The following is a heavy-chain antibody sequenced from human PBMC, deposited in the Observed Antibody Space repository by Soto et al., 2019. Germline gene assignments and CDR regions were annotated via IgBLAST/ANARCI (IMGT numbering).Heavy chain of an antibody. CDR1: GFTFSSYG. CDR2: ISYDGSNK. J-gene: IGHJ4*02. CDR3: ANRGSYLLDFDY. D-gene: IGHD1-26*01. V-gene: IGHV3-30*18. Sequence: GTLRLSCAASGFTFSSYGMHWVRQAPGKGLEWVAVISYDGSNKYYADSVKGRFTISRDNSKNTLYLQMNSLRAEDTAVYYCANRGSYLLDFDYWGQGTLVTVSS.